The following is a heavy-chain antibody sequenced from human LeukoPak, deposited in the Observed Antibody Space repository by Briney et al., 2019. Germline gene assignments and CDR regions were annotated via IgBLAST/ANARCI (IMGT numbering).Heavy chain of an antibody. Sequence: SETLSLTCTVSGGSISSSSYYWGWIRQPPGKGLEWIGSIYYSGSTYYNPSLKSRVTISVDTSKNQFSLKLSSVTVADTAVYYCARPSRGYSYEFDYWGQGTLVTVSS. CDR3: ARPSRGYSYEFDY. CDR2: IYYSGST. D-gene: IGHD5-18*01. V-gene: IGHV4-39*01. J-gene: IGHJ4*02. CDR1: GGSISSSSYY.